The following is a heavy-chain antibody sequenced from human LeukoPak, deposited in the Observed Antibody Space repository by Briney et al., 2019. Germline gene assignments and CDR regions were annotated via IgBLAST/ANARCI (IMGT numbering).Heavy chain of an antibody. J-gene: IGHJ5*02. CDR3: AGVAATDNWFDP. D-gene: IGHD2-15*01. CDR1: GVTFSSYA. Sequence: GRSLRLSCAASGVTFSSYAMHWVRQAPGKGLEWVAVISYDGSNKYYADSVKGRFTISRDNSKNTLYLQMNSLRAEDTAVYYCAGVAATDNWFDPWGQGTLVTVSS. V-gene: IGHV3-30-3*01. CDR2: ISYDGSNK.